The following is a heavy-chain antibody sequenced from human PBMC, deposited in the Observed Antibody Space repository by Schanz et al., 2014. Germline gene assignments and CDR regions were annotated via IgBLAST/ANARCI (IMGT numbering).Heavy chain of an antibody. Sequence: EVQLLESGGGLVQPGGSLRLSCAASGFTFSAYAMTWVRQIPGKGLEWVSAISGSGGSTYYADSVKGRFTISRDNSKNTLYLQMSSLTTEDTAVYYCARGGPAYYFDDWGQGTLVTVSS. CDR3: ARGGPAYYFDD. CDR1: GFTFSAYA. CDR2: ISGSGGST. J-gene: IGHJ4*02. V-gene: IGHV3-23*01.